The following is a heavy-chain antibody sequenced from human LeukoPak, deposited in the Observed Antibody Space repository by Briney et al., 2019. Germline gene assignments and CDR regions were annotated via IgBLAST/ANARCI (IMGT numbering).Heavy chain of an antibody. J-gene: IGHJ4*02. CDR3: ARDGPYCGGDCYNGIDY. V-gene: IGHV1-2*02. CDR1: GYTFTGYY. CDR2: INPNSGGT. Sequence: ASVKVSCKASGYTFTGYYMHWVRQAPGQGLEWMGWINPNSGGTNYAQKFQGRVTMTGDTSISTAYMELSRLRSDDTAVYYCARDGPYCGGDCYNGIDYWGQGTLVTVSA. D-gene: IGHD2-21*02.